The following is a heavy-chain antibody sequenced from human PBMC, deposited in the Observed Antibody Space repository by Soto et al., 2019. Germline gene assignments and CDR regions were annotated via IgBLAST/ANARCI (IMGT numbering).Heavy chain of an antibody. V-gene: IGHV4-39*01. J-gene: IGHJ6*02. CDR1: GGSISSTDHY. Sequence: SETLSLTCTVSGGSISSTDHYWGWVRRPPGKGLEWLGSIYFAGSTFHNPALKSRATISVDTSRNQFSLRLTTVTASDTAVYYCARLVFHCLRGSCDDYSFYGLDVWGQGTTVTVSS. D-gene: IGHD2-15*01. CDR3: ARLVFHCLRGSCDDYSFYGLDV. CDR2: IYFAGST.